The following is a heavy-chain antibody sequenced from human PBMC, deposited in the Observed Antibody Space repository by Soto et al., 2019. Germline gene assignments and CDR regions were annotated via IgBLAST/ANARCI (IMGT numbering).Heavy chain of an antibody. Sequence: EVQLLESGGGLVQPGGSLRLSCAASGFTFSSYAMSWVREAPGKGLEWVSAISGSGGSTYYADSVKGRFTISRDNSKYTLYLQMNSLRAEDTAVYYCAKVVWCDYYGSGSFFDYWGQGTLVTVSS. V-gene: IGHV3-23*01. CDR1: GFTFSSYA. J-gene: IGHJ4*02. CDR3: AKVVWCDYYGSGSFFDY. CDR2: ISGSGGST. D-gene: IGHD3-10*01.